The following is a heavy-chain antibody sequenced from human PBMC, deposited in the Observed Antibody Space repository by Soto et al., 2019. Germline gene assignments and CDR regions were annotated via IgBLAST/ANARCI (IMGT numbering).Heavy chain of an antibody. V-gene: IGHV4-39*01. D-gene: IGHD1-26*01. CDR1: GGSISSSSYY. CDR2: IYYSGTT. Sequence: PSETLSLTCTVSGGSISSSSYYWVWIRQPPGKGLEWIGSIYYSGTTYYNPSLKSRVTISVDTSKNQFSLKLRSVTAADTAVYYCARQSPDYLGSVGWFDPWGQGTLVTVLL. CDR3: ARQSPDYLGSVGWFDP. J-gene: IGHJ5*02.